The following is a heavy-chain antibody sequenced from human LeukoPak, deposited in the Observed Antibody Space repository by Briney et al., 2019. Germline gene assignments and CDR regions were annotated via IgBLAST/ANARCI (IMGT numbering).Heavy chain of an antibody. V-gene: IGHV1-2*02. D-gene: IGHD2-2*01. CDR2: INPNSGGT. Sequence: GASVKVSCKASGYTFTGYYMHWVRQAPGQGLEWMGWINPNSGGTNYAQKFQGRVTMTRDTSISTAYMELSRLRSDDTAVYHCARDRDIVVVPTWYFDYWGQGTLVTVSS. J-gene: IGHJ4*02. CDR3: ARDRDIVVVPTWYFDY. CDR1: GYTFTGYY.